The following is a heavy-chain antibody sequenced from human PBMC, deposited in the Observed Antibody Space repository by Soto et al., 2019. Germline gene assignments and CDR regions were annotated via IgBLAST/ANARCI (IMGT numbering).Heavy chain of an antibody. J-gene: IGHJ6*02. CDR3: ARGGICFDESPDYGMDV. Sequence: GGSLRLSCAASGFTVSDHYMDWVRQAPGKGLEGVGRIKNKDNSYTTQYAASVNGRFAISRDDSMSSLRLQMNRLKTDDTAVYFCARGGICFDESPDYGMDVWGQGSPVTVTS. V-gene: IGHV3-72*01. D-gene: IGHD2-15*01. CDR1: GFTVSDHY. CDR2: IKNKDNSYTT.